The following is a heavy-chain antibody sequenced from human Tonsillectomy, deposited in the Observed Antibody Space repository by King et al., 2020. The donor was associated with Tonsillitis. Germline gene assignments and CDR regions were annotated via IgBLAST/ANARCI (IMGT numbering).Heavy chain of an antibody. V-gene: IGHV1-2*02. J-gene: IGHJ6*02. CDR1: GYTFTGYY. D-gene: IGHD3-16*01. Sequence: QLVQSGAEVKKPGASVKVSCKASGYTFTGYYIHWVRQAPGQGLEWMGWIKPNSGGTNYAQKFQGRVTMTRDTSIRTAYMELSRLRSEDTAVFYCTRGQLGDLVLRVWRQGTTVLVPS. CDR3: TRGQLGDLVLRV. CDR2: IKPNSGGT.